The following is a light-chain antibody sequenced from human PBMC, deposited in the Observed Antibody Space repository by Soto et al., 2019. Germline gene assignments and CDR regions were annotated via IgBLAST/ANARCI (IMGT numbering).Light chain of an antibody. CDR3: QLYNNWS. J-gene: IGKJ4*01. CDR2: GAS. V-gene: IGKV3-15*01. CDR1: QSVSSN. Sequence: EIVMTQSPATLSVSPGERAICSCSASQSVSSNLAWYQQKPGQAPRLLIYGASTRATGMPARFSGSGSGTEFTLTMRSLQSEDFAVYYCQLYNNWSFGRETKVDIK.